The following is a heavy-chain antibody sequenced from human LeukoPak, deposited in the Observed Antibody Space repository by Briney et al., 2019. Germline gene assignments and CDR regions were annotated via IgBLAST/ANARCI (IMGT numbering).Heavy chain of an antibody. V-gene: IGHV3-23*01. CDR3: AKDSPSYERFDC. CDR2: ISGSGSST. CDR1: GFTFTNYA. J-gene: IGHJ4*02. D-gene: IGHD3-16*01. Sequence: GGSLRLSCAASGFTFTNYAMSWVRQAPGKGLEWVSVISGSGSSTYYADSVKGRFTISRDDSKNTLYLQMNSLRAEDTAVYFCAKDSPSYERFDCWGQGNLVRVSS.